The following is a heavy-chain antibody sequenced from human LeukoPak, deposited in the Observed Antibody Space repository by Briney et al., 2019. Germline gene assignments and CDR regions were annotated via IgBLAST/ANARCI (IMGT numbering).Heavy chain of an antibody. CDR2: ISGSGGST. CDR1: GFTFSSYA. J-gene: IGHJ4*02. D-gene: IGHD4-17*01. Sequence: QAGGSLRLSCAASGFTFSSYAMSWVRQAPGKGLEWVSAISGSGGSTYYADSVKGRFTISRDNSKNTLYLQMNSLRAEDTAVYFCAMGYGDYPTGFGYWGQGALVTVSS. V-gene: IGHV3-23*01. CDR3: AMGYGDYPTGFGY.